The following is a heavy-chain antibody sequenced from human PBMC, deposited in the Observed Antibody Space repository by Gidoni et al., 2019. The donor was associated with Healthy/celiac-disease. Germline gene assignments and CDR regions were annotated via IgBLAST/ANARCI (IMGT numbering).Heavy chain of an antibody. CDR1: VYTLTSYV. CDR2: ISAYNGNT. D-gene: IGHD5-12*01. CDR3: ATHIVATEYYVDY. Sequence: QVPLVPSGAEVQKPAASVKVSCKASVYTLTSYVISWVRHAPGQGLEWMGWISAYNGNTNYGAQLQGKVTMTTDTSTSTACMELGRLRSDDTAVYYCATHIVATEYYVDYWGQRTLVAVSS. V-gene: IGHV1-18*01. J-gene: IGHJ4*02.